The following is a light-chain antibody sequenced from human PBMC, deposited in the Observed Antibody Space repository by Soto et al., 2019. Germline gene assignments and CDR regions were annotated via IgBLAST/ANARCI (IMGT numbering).Light chain of an antibody. CDR2: AAS. V-gene: IGKV1-27*01. CDR1: QGISNY. J-gene: IGKJ5*01. Sequence: DIQMTQSPSSLSAYVGDRVTITCRASQGISNYLAWYQQKPGKVPKLLIYAASTLQSGVPSRFSGSGSGTDFTLTISSLQPEDVVTYYCQKYNSAPRTFGQGTRLEIK. CDR3: QKYNSAPRT.